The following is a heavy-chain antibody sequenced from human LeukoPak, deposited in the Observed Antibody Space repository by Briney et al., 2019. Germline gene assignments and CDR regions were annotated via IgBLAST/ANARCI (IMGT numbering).Heavy chain of an antibody. V-gene: IGHV4-34*01. D-gene: IGHD1-26*01. Sequence: PSETLSLTCAVYGGSFSDYYWSWIRQPPGKGLEWIGEINHSGSTNYNPSLKSRVTISVDTSKNQFSLKLSSVTAADTAVYYCARPSAGSWYSGSRDAFDIWGQGTMVTVSS. J-gene: IGHJ3*02. CDR3: ARPSAGSWYSGSRDAFDI. CDR1: GGSFSDYY. CDR2: INHSGST.